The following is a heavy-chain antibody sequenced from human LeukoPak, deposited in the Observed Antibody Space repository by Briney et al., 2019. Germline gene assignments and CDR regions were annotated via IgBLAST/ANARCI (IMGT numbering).Heavy chain of an antibody. J-gene: IGHJ3*02. CDR3: ARPRSQQLVQGDAFGT. CDR2: VNHSGST. V-gene: IGHV4-34*01. CDR1: GGSFSDYY. D-gene: IGHD6-13*01. Sequence: SETLSLTCAAYGGSFSDYYWTWIRQPPGKGLEWIGEVNHSGSTNYNPSLESRVIISVDTSKNQFSLKLTSVTAADTAVYYCARPRSQQLVQGDAFGTWGQGTMVTVSS.